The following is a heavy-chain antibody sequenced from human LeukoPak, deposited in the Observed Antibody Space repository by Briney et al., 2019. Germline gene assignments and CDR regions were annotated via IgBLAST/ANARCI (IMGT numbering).Heavy chain of an antibody. J-gene: IGHJ3*02. CDR3: ARDIGGTQVGAFDI. Sequence: PGGSLRLSCAASGFTLRSYWMTWVRQAAGKGLEWVANIKGDATERYYVDSVKGRFTISRDNAENSLYLQMNSLRAEDTAVYYCARDIGGTQVGAFDIWGQGTMVTVSS. D-gene: IGHD1-26*01. V-gene: IGHV3-7*01. CDR1: GFTLRSYW. CDR2: IKGDATER.